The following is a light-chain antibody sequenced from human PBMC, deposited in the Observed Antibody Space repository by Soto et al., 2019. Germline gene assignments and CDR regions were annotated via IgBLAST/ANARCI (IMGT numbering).Light chain of an antibody. CDR1: QSISSY. Sequence: DIQMTQSPSSLSASVGDRVTITCRASQSISSYLNWYQQKPGKAPKLLIYAASSLQSGVPARFSGSGSGTDFTLPISSLQPEYFATYYCQQSYTTPLTFGGGTKVEI. CDR2: AAS. V-gene: IGKV1-39*01. J-gene: IGKJ4*01. CDR3: QQSYTTPLT.